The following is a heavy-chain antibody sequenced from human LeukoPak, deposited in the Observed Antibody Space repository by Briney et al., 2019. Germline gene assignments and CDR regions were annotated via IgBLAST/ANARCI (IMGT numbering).Heavy chain of an antibody. CDR3: ARDSTAAAGSYFDY. CDR1: GFTFIDYC. D-gene: IGHD6-13*01. V-gene: IGHV1-2*02. Sequence: GASVKVSCKAAGFTFIDYCSHWVRQAPGQGPEWMGWIDLNNGATKCAPKFQGRVTITRDTSINTAYMELSSLTSDDTAVYYCARDSTAAAGSYFDYWGQGTLVTVSS. CDR2: IDLNNGAT. J-gene: IGHJ4*02.